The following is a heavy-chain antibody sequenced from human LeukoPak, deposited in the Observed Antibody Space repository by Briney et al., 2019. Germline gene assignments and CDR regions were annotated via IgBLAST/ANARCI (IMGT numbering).Heavy chain of an antibody. J-gene: IGHJ5*02. Sequence: SVKVSCKASGGTFSSYAISWVRQAPGQGLEWMGGIIPIFGTANYAQKFQGRVTMTTDTSTSTAYMELRSLRSDDTAVYYCARDRREQLVRGPWFDPWGQGTLVTVSS. CDR2: IIPIFGTA. D-gene: IGHD6-13*01. CDR3: ARDRREQLVRGPWFDP. CDR1: GGTFSSYA. V-gene: IGHV1-69*05.